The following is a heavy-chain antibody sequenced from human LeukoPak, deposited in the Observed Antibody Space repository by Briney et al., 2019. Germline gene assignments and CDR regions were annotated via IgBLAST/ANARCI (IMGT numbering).Heavy chain of an antibody. V-gene: IGHV5-51*01. CDR3: ARSYDYVWGSISTEGWFDP. D-gene: IGHD3-16*01. CDR1: GSSFTSYW. Sequence: GESLKISCKGSGSSFTSYWIGWVRQMPGKGLEWMGIIYPGDSDTRYSPSFQGQVTISADKSISTAYLQWSSLKASDTAMYYCARSYDYVWGSISTEGWFDPWGQGTLVTVSS. J-gene: IGHJ5*02. CDR2: IYPGDSDT.